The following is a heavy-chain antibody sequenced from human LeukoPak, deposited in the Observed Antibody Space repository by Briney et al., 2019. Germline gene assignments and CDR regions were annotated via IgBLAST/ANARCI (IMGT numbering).Heavy chain of an antibody. CDR3: ARDDYGGNSRWVLDY. D-gene: IGHD4-23*01. Sequence: PGGSLRLSCAASGFTFSSYSMNWVRQAPGKGLEWVSSISSSSSYIYYADSVKGRFTISRDNSKNTLYLQMNSLRAEDTAVYYCARDDYGGNSRWVLDYWGQGTLVTVSS. CDR1: GFTFSSYS. CDR2: ISSSSSYI. J-gene: IGHJ4*02. V-gene: IGHV3-21*01.